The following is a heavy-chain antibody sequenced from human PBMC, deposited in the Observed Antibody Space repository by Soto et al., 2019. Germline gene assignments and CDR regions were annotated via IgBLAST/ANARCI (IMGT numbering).Heavy chain of an antibody. CDR3: ARSVGGSNVNFDY. CDR1: GYTFTSYD. D-gene: IGHD3-10*01. Sequence: QVQLVQSGAEVRTPGASVKVSCKASGYTFTSYDINWVRQATGQGPEWMGWMNPDSGNTGYVQKFQGRVTMTRNTAISTDYMELRSLRSEDTAVYYCARSVGGSNVNFDYWGQGTLGTVSS. V-gene: IGHV1-8*01. CDR2: MNPDSGNT. J-gene: IGHJ4*02.